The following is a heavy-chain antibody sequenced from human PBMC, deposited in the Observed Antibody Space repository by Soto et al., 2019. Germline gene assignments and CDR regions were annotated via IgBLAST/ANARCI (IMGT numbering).Heavy chain of an antibody. Sequence: QVQLEQSGSEVKKSGSSVKVSCKASGYSFSSHAITWVRQAPGQGLEWMGGIIPVFGTPSYAQKLQGRVTISADKSTNTSYRELRSLRSEDTAVYYCARGGALSTSWYWGDGLDSWGQGTQVTVSS. V-gene: IGHV1-69*06. J-gene: IGHJ4*02. CDR3: ARGGALSTSWYWGDGLDS. D-gene: IGHD6-13*01. CDR2: IIPVFGTP. CDR1: GYSFSSHA.